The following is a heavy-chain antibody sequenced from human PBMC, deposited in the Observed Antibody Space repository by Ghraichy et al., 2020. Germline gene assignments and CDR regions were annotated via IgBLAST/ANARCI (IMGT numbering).Heavy chain of an antibody. CDR1: GFIFSNYA. CDR2: VSGSGGST. D-gene: IGHD1-26*01. J-gene: IGHJ4*02. V-gene: IGHV3-23*01. CDR3: AKEEGLYNGSPLGY. Sequence: GGSLRLSCAASGFIFSNYAMSWVRQAPGKGLEWVSAVSGSGGSTYYADSVKGRFTISRDNSKNTLYLQMNSLRAKDTAVYYCAKEEGLYNGSPLGYWGQGTLVTVSS.